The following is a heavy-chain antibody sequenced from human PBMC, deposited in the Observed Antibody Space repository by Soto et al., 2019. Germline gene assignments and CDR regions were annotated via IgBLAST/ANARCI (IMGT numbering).Heavy chain of an antibody. CDR2: IYWDDDQ. V-gene: IGHV2-5*02. J-gene: IGHJ3*02. CDR3: AHAFGGTSWPNDAFDI. Sequence: SGPTLVNPTQSLTLTCTVSGFSLSGDGVGVGWIRQPPGKALEWLALIYWDDDQRCSPSLKTRLTITKDTSKNQVVLTMTNMDPVDTSTYYCAHAFGGTSWPNDAFDIWGKGRVVTVSS. CDR1: GFSLSGDGVG. D-gene: IGHD3-3*02.